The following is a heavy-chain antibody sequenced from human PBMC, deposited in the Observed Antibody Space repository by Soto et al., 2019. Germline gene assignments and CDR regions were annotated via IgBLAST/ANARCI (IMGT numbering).Heavy chain of an antibody. CDR3: AKDRGHSYSAGFDP. Sequence: SETLSLTCTVSGGSITSAGSFWSWIRQHPGKGPEWIAFIGYSGATSYNPSLASRVTISVDTSKSQFSLNLRSVNAEDTAVYYCAKDRGHSYSAGFDPWGQGTLVTVSS. CDR1: GGSITSAGSF. D-gene: IGHD5-18*01. CDR2: IGYSGAT. V-gene: IGHV4-31*03. J-gene: IGHJ5*02.